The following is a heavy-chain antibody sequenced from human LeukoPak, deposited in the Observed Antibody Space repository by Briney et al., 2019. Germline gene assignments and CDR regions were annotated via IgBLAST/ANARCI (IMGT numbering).Heavy chain of an antibody. J-gene: IGHJ4*02. CDR1: GGSFSGYY. CDR3: ARGEWELLDY. V-gene: IGHV4-34*01. CDR2: INHSGST. Sequence: PSETLSLTCAVYGGSFSGYYWSWIRQPPGKGLEWIGEINHSGSTNYNPSLKSRVTISVDTSKNQFSLKLSSVTAADTAVYYCARGEWELLDYWGQGTLVTVFS. D-gene: IGHD1-26*01.